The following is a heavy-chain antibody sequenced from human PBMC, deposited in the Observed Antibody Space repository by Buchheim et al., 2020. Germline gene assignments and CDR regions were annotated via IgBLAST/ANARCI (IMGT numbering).Heavy chain of an antibody. D-gene: IGHD6-6*01. J-gene: IGHJ6*02. V-gene: IGHV4-34*01. Sequence: QVQLQQWGAGLLKPSETLSLTCAVYGGSFSGYYWSWIRQPPGQGLEWIGEINHSGSTNYNPSLTSRVTISVDTSKNQFSLKLSSVTAADTAVYYCARGSTRGAARKGYYYGMDVWGQGTT. CDR3: ARGSTRGAARKGYYYGMDV. CDR2: INHSGST. CDR1: GGSFSGYY.